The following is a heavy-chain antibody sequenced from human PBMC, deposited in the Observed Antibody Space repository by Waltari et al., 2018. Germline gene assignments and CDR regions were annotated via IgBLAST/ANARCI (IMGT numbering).Heavy chain of an antibody. CDR2: INPNSGGT. D-gene: IGHD2-2*01. V-gene: IGHV1-2*02. Sequence: QVQLVQSGAAVTKPGASVKVPCTASGYTFTGHYLHWVRQAPGQGLEWMGWINPNSGGTNYAQKFQGRVTMTRDTSISTAYMELSRLRSDDTAVYYCARVLGTSHDIWGQGTMVTVSS. CDR3: ARVLGTSHDI. J-gene: IGHJ3*02. CDR1: GYTFTGHY.